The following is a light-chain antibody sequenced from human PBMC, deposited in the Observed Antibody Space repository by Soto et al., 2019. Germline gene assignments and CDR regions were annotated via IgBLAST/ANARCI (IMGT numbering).Light chain of an antibody. CDR3: HQFGDSPQT. V-gene: IGKV3-20*01. CDR2: STS. CDR1: QSLSVSY. Sequence: EIVLTQSPGTLSLSPGDRATLSCRASQSLSVSYIAWYQQKPGQAPRPLIYSTSTRAAGIPDRFTGRGSGTHFTLAISRLEPEDFAVYYCHQFGDSPQTFGQGTKVDIK. J-gene: IGKJ1*01.